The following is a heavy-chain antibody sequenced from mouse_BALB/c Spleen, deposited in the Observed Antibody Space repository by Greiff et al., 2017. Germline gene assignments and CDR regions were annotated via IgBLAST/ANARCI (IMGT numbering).Heavy chain of an antibody. V-gene: IGHV1-4*01. D-gene: IGHD2-1*01. CDR2: INPSSGYT. Sequence: VKLMESGAELARPGASVKMSCKASGYTFTSYTMHWVKQRPGQGLEWIGYINPSSGYTNYNQKFKDKATLTADKSSSTAYMQLSSLTSEDSAVYYCARYEDGNYEFDYWGQGTTLTVSS. CDR3: ARYEDGNYEFDY. J-gene: IGHJ2*01. CDR1: GYTFTSYT.